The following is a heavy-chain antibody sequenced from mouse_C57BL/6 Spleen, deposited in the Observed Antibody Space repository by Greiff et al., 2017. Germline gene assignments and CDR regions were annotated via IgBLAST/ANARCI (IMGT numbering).Heavy chain of an antibody. CDR3: ARDRYDYDLGG. Sequence: EVKLVESGGGLVKPGGSLKLSCAASGFTFSSYAMSWVRQTPEKRLEWVATISDGGSYTYYPDNVKGRFTISRGNAKNNLYLQMSHLKSEDTAMYYCARDRYDYDLGGWGPGTTLTVSS. CDR2: ISDGGSYT. J-gene: IGHJ2*01. V-gene: IGHV5-4*01. CDR1: GFTFSSYA. D-gene: IGHD2-4*01.